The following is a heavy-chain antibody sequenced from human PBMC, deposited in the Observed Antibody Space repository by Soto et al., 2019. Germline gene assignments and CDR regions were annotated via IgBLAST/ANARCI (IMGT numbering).Heavy chain of an antibody. CDR1: GGSIGRSDYY. CDR2: IYYSGST. V-gene: IGHV4-30-4*01. CDR3: ARSRILARPSDWFDP. J-gene: IGHJ5*02. Sequence: SETLSLTCTVSGGSIGRSDYYWSWIRQPPGKGLEWIGYIYYSGSTYYNPSLKSRLTISVDTSKNQFSLKLTFVTAADTAVYYCARSRILARPSDWFDPWGQGSLVTVSS. D-gene: IGHD6-6*01.